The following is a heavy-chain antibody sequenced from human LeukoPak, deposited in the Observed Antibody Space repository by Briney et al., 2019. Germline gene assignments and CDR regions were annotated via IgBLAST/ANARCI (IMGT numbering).Heavy chain of an antibody. CDR3: AKDRSLVYDSSWSAFDI. J-gene: IGHJ3*02. CDR2: ISWNSGSI. D-gene: IGHD6-13*01. CDR1: GFTFDDYA. Sequence: PGRSLRLSCAASGFTFDDYAMHWVRQAPGKGLEWVSGISWNSGSIGYADSVKGRFTISRDNAKNSLYLQMNSLRAEDMALYCCAKDRSLVYDSSWSAFDIWGQGTMVTVSS. V-gene: IGHV3-9*03.